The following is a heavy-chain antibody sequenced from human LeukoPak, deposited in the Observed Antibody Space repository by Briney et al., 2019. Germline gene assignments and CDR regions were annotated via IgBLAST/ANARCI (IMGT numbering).Heavy chain of an antibody. CDR1: GYTFTCCY. Sequence: AAGSVSCKASGYTFTCCYIHWVRQAPAQGLGWVGLINPHSGYTKFEPEFQGRVTTTRDTSISTAYMELSRLRSDDTAVYYCAREQTTVTTFEGAPEAFDIWGQGTMVTVSS. J-gene: IGHJ3*02. D-gene: IGHD4-17*01. V-gene: IGHV1-2*02. CDR2: INPHSGYT. CDR3: AREQTTVTTFEGAPEAFDI.